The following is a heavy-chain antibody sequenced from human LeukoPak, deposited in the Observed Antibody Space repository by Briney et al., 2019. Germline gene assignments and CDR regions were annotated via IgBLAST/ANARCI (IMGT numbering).Heavy chain of an antibody. CDR2: IDQPGSQH. D-gene: IGHD3-10*01. V-gene: IGHV3-7*01. J-gene: IGHJ4*02. CDR1: GFTVSSNY. Sequence: GGSLRLSCAASGFTVSSNYMSWVRQAPGKGLEWVANIDQPGSQHYSVESVRGRFTISRDNAKNSLFLQLNSLRVEDTAVYYCARGLGRGTADYWGQGTLVTVSS. CDR3: ARGLGRGTADY.